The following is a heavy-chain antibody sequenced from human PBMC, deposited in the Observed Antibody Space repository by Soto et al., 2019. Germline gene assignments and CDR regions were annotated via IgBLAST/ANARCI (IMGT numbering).Heavy chain of an antibody. V-gene: IGHV4-30-4*01. Sequence: SETLSLTCSVSGASVTSGDYYWNWIRQTAGTGLEWLGYMHDSGTTSYNPSLKSRVTISRDTSKNQFSLKLTSVSAADTAVYFCARGGLYDLWSGLFDWGQGIRVTVSS. CDR2: MHDSGTT. CDR1: GASVTSGDYY. D-gene: IGHD3-3*01. CDR3: ARGGLYDLWSGLFD. J-gene: IGHJ4*02.